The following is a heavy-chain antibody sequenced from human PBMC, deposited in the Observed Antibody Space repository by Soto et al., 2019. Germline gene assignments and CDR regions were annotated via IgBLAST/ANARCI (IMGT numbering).Heavy chain of an antibody. J-gene: IGHJ5*02. CDR3: ARVRMLFHSSIDP. CDR2: VSYTGTS. V-gene: IGHV4-59*01. CDR1: GGSISDYF. D-gene: IGHD2-8*01. Sequence: PSETLSLACNVSGGSISDYFWSWIRQPPGKGLEWIGCVSYTGTSNYNPSLESRATISMDTSKNQFSLKLTSVTAADTAFYYCARVRMLFHSSIDPWGQGTLVTVSS.